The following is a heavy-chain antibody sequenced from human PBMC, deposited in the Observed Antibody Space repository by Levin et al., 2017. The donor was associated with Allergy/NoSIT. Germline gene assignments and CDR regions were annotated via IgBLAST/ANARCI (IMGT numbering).Heavy chain of an antibody. Sequence: GGSLRLSCAASGFIFSDYYMTWIRQAPGKGLDWVSYISSSGGTIFYSDSVKGRFTISRDNTKNSLFLQMNSLRAEDTTVYYCARIMCVTDAFDIWGLGTMVTVSS. CDR2: ISSSGGTI. CDR3: ARIMCVTDAFDI. D-gene: IGHD3-16*01. CDR1: GFIFSDYY. J-gene: IGHJ3*02. V-gene: IGHV3-11*01.